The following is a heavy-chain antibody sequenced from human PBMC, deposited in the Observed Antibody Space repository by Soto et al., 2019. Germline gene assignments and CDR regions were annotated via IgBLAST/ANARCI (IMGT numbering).Heavy chain of an antibody. CDR1: GFTFTIYA. Sequence: GGSLRLSCAASGFTFTIYAMTWVRQAPGKRLEWVSAISGSGGGTYYADSVKGRFTISRDNSKNTLYLQMTSLRAEDTAVYYCSRCQPPDNWNDGTLDYWGQGILVTVSS. CDR2: ISGSGGGT. CDR3: SRCQPPDNWNDGTLDY. V-gene: IGHV3-23*01. D-gene: IGHD1-1*01. J-gene: IGHJ4*02.